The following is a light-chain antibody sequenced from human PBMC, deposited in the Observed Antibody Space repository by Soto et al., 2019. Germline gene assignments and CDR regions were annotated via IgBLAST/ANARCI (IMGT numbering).Light chain of an antibody. CDR3: QLYGASPKT. CDR1: QTVSTNY. J-gene: IGKJ1*01. CDR2: DAS. Sequence: EIVLTQSPGTLSLSPGERATLSCRASQTVSTNYLAWYQQKPGQAPGLLIFDASTSATGIPDRFTGSGSGTDFTLTISRLEPEDFAVYYCQLYGASPKTFGQGTKVEIK. V-gene: IGKV3-20*01.